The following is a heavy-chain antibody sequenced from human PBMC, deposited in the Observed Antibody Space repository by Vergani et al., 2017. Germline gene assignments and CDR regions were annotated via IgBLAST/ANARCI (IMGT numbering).Heavy chain of an antibody. CDR1: GYTFTSYY. J-gene: IGHJ4*02. Sequence: QVQLVQSGAEVKKPGASVKVSCKASGYTFTSYYMHWVRLAPGQGLEWMGIINPSGGSTSYAQKFQGRVTMTRDTSTSTVYMELSSLRSEDTAVYYCAREAVDTAMTAPWLDYWGQGTLVTVSS. CDR2: INPSGGST. D-gene: IGHD5-18*01. V-gene: IGHV1-46*01. CDR3: AREAVDTAMTAPWLDY.